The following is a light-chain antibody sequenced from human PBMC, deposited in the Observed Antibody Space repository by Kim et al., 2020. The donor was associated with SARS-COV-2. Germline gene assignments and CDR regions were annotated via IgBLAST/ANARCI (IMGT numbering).Light chain of an antibody. J-gene: IGLJ2*01. CDR2: EDS. CDR1: SGDVDGYTH. V-gene: IGLV2-8*01. CDR3: SAFAGSNNLV. Sequence: VPTTCTRTSGDVDGYTHDSCYPPHPGKGPKRRIYEDSERPSGVANLFSDSKSGNTASLTVSGLQAEDEADYYCSAFAGSNNLVFGGGTKLTVL.